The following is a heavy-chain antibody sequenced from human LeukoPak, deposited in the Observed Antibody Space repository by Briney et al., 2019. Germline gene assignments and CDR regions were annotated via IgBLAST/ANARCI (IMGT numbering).Heavy chain of an antibody. V-gene: IGHV3-48*02. J-gene: IGHJ4*02. Sequence: AGGSLRLSCAASGFTFSNAWMNWVRQAPGKGLEWVSYISSSSSTIYYADSVKGRFTISRDNAKNSLYLQMNSLRDEDTAVYYCARDSVAAAGDFDYWGQGTLVTVSS. D-gene: IGHD6-13*01. CDR1: GFTFSNAW. CDR3: ARDSVAAAGDFDY. CDR2: ISSSSSTI.